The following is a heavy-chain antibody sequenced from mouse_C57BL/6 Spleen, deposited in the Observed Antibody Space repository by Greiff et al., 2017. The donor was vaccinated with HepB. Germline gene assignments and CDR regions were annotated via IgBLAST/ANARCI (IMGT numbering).Heavy chain of an antibody. J-gene: IGHJ2*01. CDR2: INPNNGGT. V-gene: IGHV1-18*01. CDR1: GYTFTDYN. Sequence: EVQLQQSGPELVKPGASVKIPCKASGYTFTDYNMDWVKQSHGKSLEWIGDINPNNGGTIYNQKFKGKATLTVDKSSSTAYMELRSLTSEDTAVYYCARRGSYYFDYWSQGTTLTVSS. CDR3: ARRGSYYFDY.